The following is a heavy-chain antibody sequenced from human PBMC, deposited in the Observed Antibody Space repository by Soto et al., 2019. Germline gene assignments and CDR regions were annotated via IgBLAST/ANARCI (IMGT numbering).Heavy chain of an antibody. D-gene: IGHD6-6*01. CDR1: GGSISSYY. V-gene: IGHV4-59*01. J-gene: IGHJ5*02. Sequence: SETLSLTCTVSGGSISSYYWSWIRQPPGKGLEWIGYIYYSGSTNYNPSLKSRVAISVDTSKNQFSLKLSSVTAADTAVYYCASSAARPGSWWFDPWGQGTLVTVSS. CDR3: ASSAARPGSWWFDP. CDR2: IYYSGST.